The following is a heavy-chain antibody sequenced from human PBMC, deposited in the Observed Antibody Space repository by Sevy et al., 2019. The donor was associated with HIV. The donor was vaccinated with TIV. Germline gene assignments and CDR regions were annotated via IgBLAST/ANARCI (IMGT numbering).Heavy chain of an antibody. D-gene: IGHD3-22*01. CDR2: ISWNSGSI. CDR3: AKDMGYYYDSSGYDTDAFDI. J-gene: IGHJ3*02. Sequence: GGSLRLSCAASGFTFDDYAMHWDRQAPGKGLEWVSGISWNSGSIGYADSVKGRFTISRDNAKNSLYLQMNSLRAEDTALYCCAKDMGYYYDSSGYDTDAFDIWGQGTMVTVSS. V-gene: IGHV3-9*01. CDR1: GFTFDDYA.